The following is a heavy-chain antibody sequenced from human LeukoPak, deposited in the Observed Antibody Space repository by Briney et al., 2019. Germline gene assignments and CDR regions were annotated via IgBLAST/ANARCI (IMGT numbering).Heavy chain of an antibody. V-gene: IGHV3-48*04. D-gene: IGHD5-18*01. Sequence: PGGSLRLSCAASGFTFSSYSMNWVRQAPGKGLEWVSYISSSSSTIYYADSVKGRFTISRENSKKSLYLQMNSLRGEDTAVYYCAREDELWSYFDYWGQGTLVTVSS. CDR1: GFTFSSYS. CDR2: ISSSSSTI. CDR3: AREDELWSYFDY. J-gene: IGHJ4*02.